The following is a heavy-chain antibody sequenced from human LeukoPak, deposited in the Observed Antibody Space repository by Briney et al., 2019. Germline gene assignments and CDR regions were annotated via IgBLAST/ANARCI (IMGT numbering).Heavy chain of an antibody. CDR2: IYHGGST. CDR1: GGSFSGYY. J-gene: IGHJ5*02. V-gene: IGHV4-34*01. D-gene: IGHD3-10*01. CDR3: ARDQTRGFWFDP. Sequence: SETLSLTCAVYGGSFSGYYWSWIRQPPGKGLEWIGGIYHGGSTYYNPSLKSRVTISVDTSKNHFSLQLTSVTAADTAVYYCARDQTRGFWFDPWGQGTLVTVSS.